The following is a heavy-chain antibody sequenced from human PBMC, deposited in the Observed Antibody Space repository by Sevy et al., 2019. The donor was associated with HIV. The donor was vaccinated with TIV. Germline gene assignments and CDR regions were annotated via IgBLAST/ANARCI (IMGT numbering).Heavy chain of an antibody. CDR1: GFTFSEFG. CDR2: ISHDGRTNK. J-gene: IGHJ5*02. D-gene: IGHD3-10*01. Sequence: GGSLRLSCAASGFTFSEFGMHWVRQAPGKGLEWVAVISHDGRTNKYTADSVKGRFTISRDNSKNTLYLQMNSLRADDTAIYYCARDRGEILRSAFKSWGQGTLVTVSS. CDR3: ARDRGEILRSAFKS. V-gene: IGHV3-30*04.